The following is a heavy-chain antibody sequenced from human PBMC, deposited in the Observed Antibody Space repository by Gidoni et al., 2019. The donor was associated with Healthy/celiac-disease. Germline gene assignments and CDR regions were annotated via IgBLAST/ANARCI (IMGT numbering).Heavy chain of an antibody. D-gene: IGHD2-8*01. CDR1: GGSISSNKW. CDR3: ARGDSYAIFDY. J-gene: IGHJ4*02. V-gene: IGHV4-4*02. Sequence: QVQLQESGPGLVKPSGTLSLTCAVSGGSISSNKWWSWVRQPPGKGLEWIGEIYHSGSTDYNPSLQSRVTLSVDKSKNQFSLKLSSVTAADTAVYYCARGDSYAIFDYWGQGTLVTVSS. CDR2: IYHSGST.